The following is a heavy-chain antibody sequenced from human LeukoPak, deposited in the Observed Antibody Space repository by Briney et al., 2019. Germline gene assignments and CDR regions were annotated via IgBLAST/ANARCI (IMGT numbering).Heavy chain of an antibody. J-gene: IGHJ3*02. CDR3: ARHGSYDSSGYPFDAFDI. D-gene: IGHD3-22*01. CDR2: IYYSGST. CDR1: GGSISSGGYY. V-gene: IGHV4-61*08. Sequence: PSETLSLTCTVSGGSISSGGYYWSWIRQHPGKGLEWLGHIYYSGSTNYNPSLKSRVTISVDTSKNQFSLKLSSVTAADTAVYYCARHGSYDSSGYPFDAFDIWGQGTMVTVSS.